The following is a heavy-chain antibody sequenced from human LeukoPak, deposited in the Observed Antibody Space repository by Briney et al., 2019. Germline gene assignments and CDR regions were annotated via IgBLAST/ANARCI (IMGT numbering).Heavy chain of an antibody. CDR3: AKAPVSYYYNDSSGHPPYYFDY. Sequence: PGGSLRLSCAASGFTFSSHAMSWVRQAPGKGLEWVSAISGSGGSTYYADSVKGRITISRDNSKNTLYLQMNSLRAEDTAVYYCAKAPVSYYYNDSSGHPPYYFDYWGQGTLVTVSS. CDR2: ISGSGGST. CDR1: GFTFSSHA. J-gene: IGHJ4*02. V-gene: IGHV3-23*01. D-gene: IGHD3-22*01.